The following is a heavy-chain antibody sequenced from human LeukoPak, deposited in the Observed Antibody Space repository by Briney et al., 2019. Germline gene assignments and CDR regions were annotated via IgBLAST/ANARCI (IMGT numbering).Heavy chain of an antibody. CDR3: ARDRDHSIYPYYYYYGMDV. CDR1: GYTFTSYG. CDR2: ISAYNGNT. J-gene: IGHJ6*02. D-gene: IGHD4-11*01. V-gene: IGHV1-18*01. Sequence: EASVKVSCKASGYTFTSYGISWVRQAPGQGLEWMGWISAYNGNTNYAQKLQGRVTMTTDTSTSTAYMELRSLRSDDTAVYYCARDRDHSIYPYYYYYGMDVWGQGTTVTVSS.